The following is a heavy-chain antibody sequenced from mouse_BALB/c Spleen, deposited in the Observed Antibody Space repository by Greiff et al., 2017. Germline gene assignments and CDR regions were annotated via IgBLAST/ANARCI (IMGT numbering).Heavy chain of an antibody. D-gene: IGHD1-1*01. CDR2: INPSTGYT. J-gene: IGHJ2*01. Sequence: VQGVQSGAELAKPGASVKLSCKASGYTFTSYWMHWVKQRPGQGLEWIGYINPSTGYTEYNQKFKDKATLTADKSSSTAYMQLSSLTSEDSAVYYGARNNGSSDEAYWGQGTTVTVSA. CDR3: ARNNGSSDEAY. V-gene: IGHV1-7*01. CDR1: GYTFTSYW.